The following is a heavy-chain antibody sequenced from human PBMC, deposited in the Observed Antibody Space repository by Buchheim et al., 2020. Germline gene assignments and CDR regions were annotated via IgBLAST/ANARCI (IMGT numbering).Heavy chain of an antibody. CDR3: TRDMNPGYSSSWYVYYYYYYMDV. Sequence: EVQLVESGGGLVQPGRSLRLSCTASGFTFGDYAMSWFRQAPGKGLEWVGFIRSKAYGGTTEYAASVKGRFTISRDDSKSIAYLQMNSLKTEDTAVYYCTRDMNPGYSSSWYVYYYYYYMDVWDKGTT. CDR2: IRSKAYGGTT. J-gene: IGHJ6*03. D-gene: IGHD6-13*01. V-gene: IGHV3-49*03. CDR1: GFTFGDYA.